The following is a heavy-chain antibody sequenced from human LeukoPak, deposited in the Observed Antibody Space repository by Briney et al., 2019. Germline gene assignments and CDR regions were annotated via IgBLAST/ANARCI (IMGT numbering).Heavy chain of an antibody. CDR2: IYYSGSA. V-gene: IGHV4-39*01. D-gene: IGHD3-22*01. Sequence: SETLSLTCTVPGGSRYSSSSYWGWIRQPPGKGLEWIASIYYSGSAYYNLSLKSRIAISVDTSKNQFSLKLSSVTAADTAVYYCASGYFDSGGPPRYFDYWGQGTLVTVSS. CDR1: GGSRYSSSSY. J-gene: IGHJ4*02. CDR3: ASGYFDSGGPPRYFDY.